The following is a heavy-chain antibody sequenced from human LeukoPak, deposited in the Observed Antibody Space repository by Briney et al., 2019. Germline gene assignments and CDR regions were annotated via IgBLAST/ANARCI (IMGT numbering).Heavy chain of an antibody. D-gene: IGHD6-13*01. CDR1: GYSFTNYW. CDR3: ASTIAAAGLYFDY. J-gene: IGHJ4*02. CDR2: IYPGDSDT. V-gene: IGHV5-51*01. Sequence: GESLKISCKGSGYSFTNYWIGWVRQMPGKGLEWMGIIYPGDSDTRYSPSFQGQATISADKSISIAYLQWSSLKASDTAMYYCASTIAAAGLYFDYWGQGTLVTVSS.